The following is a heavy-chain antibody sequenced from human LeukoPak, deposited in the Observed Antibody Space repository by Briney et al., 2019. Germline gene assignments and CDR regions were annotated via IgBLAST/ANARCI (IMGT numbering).Heavy chain of an antibody. CDR3: AKKKGTTPYFDY. D-gene: IGHD1-1*01. Sequence: GGSLRLSCTASGFAFSSYAMSWVRQAPGVGLEWVSAISGSGGSTYYADSVKGRFTISRDNSKNTLYLQMNSLRAEDTAVYYCAKKKGTTPYFDYWGQGTLVTVSS. V-gene: IGHV3-23*01. CDR2: ISGSGGST. J-gene: IGHJ4*02. CDR1: GFAFSSYA.